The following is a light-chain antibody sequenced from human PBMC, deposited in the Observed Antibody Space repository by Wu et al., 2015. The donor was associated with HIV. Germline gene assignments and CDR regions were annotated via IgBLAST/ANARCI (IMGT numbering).Light chain of an antibody. CDR2: DTS. J-gene: IGKJ4*01. Sequence: EIVLTQSPGTLSLSPGERATLSCRASQSVSNYLAWFQQKPGQAPRLLIYDTSNRATGIPARFSGSGSGTDFTLTISSLEPEDFAVYYCQQRSNWPLLTFGGGTKVEIK. V-gene: IGKV3-11*01. CDR3: QQRSNWPLLT. CDR1: QSVSNY.